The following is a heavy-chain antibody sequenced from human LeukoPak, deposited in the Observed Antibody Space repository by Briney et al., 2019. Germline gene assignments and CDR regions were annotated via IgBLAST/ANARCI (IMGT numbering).Heavy chain of an antibody. CDR3: AREGGKYDFWSGYYTGFVHNWFDP. D-gene: IGHD3-3*01. CDR2: IYSGAST. J-gene: IGHJ5*02. Sequence: RGRSLRLSCAPSGFTVSSNYMSWVRHAPGEGLGWVTVIYSGASTNYADSVTGRFTISRDNSKNTLYLQMNSLRAEDTAVYYCAREGGKYDFWSGYYTGFVHNWFDPWGQGTLVTVSS. CDR1: GFTVSSNY. V-gene: IGHV3-66*02.